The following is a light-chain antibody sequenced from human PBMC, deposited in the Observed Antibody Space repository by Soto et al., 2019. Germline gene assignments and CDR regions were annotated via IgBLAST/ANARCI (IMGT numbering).Light chain of an antibody. CDR3: SSFTASVKRI. CDR2: DVS. J-gene: IGLJ2*01. CDR1: SSDVGAYNY. V-gene: IGLV2-14*03. Sequence: QSALTQPASVSGSPGQSITISSTGTSSDVGAYNYVSWYQRHPGKAPKLIIYDVSYRPSGVSVRFSGSKSGNTASLTISGLQPEDEADYYCSSFTASVKRIFGGGTKLTVL.